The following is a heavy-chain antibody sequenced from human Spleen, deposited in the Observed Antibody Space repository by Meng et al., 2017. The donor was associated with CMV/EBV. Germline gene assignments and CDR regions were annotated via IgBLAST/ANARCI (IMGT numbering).Heavy chain of an antibody. CDR3: ARDQRAVGISGTTVAFDY. Sequence: ASVKVSCKASGYTFSNYAIKWMRQATGQGLEGKGWITPISGDTAYAQKFQGRVTMSRNTSISTAYMELRSLRSDDTAVYYCARDQRAVGISGTTVAFDYWGQGTLVTVSS. D-gene: IGHD1-7*01. V-gene: IGHV1-8*01. CDR1: GYTFSNYA. J-gene: IGHJ4*02. CDR2: ITPISGDT.